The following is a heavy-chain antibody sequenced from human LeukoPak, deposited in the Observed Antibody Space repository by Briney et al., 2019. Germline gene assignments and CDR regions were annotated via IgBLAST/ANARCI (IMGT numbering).Heavy chain of an antibody. CDR2: IWNDGNDK. CDR3: ARDNSGSYSFVDY. Sequence: GGSLRLSCEASGFTFSSYGMHWVRQAPGKGLERVAGIWNDGNDKYYADSVKGQFIISRDNSKNTLYLQMNSLRAEDTAVYYCARDNSGSYSFVDYWGQGTLVTVSS. CDR1: GFTFSSYG. V-gene: IGHV3-33*01. D-gene: IGHD3-10*01. J-gene: IGHJ4*02.